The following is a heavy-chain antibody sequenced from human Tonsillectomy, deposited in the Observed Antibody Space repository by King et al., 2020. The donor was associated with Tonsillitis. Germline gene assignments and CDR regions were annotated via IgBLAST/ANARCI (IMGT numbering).Heavy chain of an antibody. J-gene: IGHJ4*02. D-gene: IGHD3-10*01. CDR3: AKMGDGSGSFYKFFDG. V-gene: IGHV3-23*04. CDR2: ISASGYST. CDR1: GFTFSSYA. Sequence: VQLVESGGGLVQPGGSLRLYCAASGFTFSSYAMSWVRQAPGKGLEWVSAISASGYSTYYADSVKGRFTIYRDSSKNMLYLQLNSLRAEDTAVYYCAKMGDGSGSFYKFFDGWGQGTLVTVSS.